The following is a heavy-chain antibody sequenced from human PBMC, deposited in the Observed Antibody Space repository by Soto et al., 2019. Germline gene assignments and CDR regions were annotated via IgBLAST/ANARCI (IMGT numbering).Heavy chain of an antibody. V-gene: IGHV4-59*01. CDR2: ISYSGST. J-gene: IGHJ4*02. CDR1: GGSMSSYY. D-gene: IGHD2-15*01. CDR3: ARADPDASVGY. Sequence: LSLTCTVSGGSMSSYYWTWLRQSPGRGLEWIGYISYSGSTYYNPSLKSRVTISADTSKNQFSLRVNSMIAADTAVYYCARADPDASVGYWGQGTLVTVSS.